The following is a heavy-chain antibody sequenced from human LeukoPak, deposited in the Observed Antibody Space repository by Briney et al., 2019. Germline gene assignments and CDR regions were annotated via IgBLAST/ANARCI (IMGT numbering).Heavy chain of an antibody. CDR1: GGSFSGYY. J-gene: IGHJ4*02. CDR2: INHSGST. Sequence: PSETLSLTCAVYGGSFSGYYWSWIRQPPGKGLEWIGEINHSGSTNYNPSLKSRVTISVDTSKNQFSLKLSSVTAADTAVYYCASLLAMAKVDYWGQGTLVTVSS. D-gene: IGHD5-18*01. CDR3: ASLLAMAKVDY. V-gene: IGHV4-34*01.